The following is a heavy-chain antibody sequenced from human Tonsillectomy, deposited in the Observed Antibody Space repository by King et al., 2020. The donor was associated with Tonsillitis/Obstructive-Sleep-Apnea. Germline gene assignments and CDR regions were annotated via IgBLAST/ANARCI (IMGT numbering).Heavy chain of an antibody. CDR1: GYSFTSYW. V-gene: IGHV5-51*01. Sequence: VQLVVSGAEVKKPGESLKISCKGSGYSFTSYWIGWVRQMPGKGLEWMGIIYPGDSDTRYSPSFQGQVTISADKSISTAYLQWSSLKASDTAMYYCARGTYYDFWSGYYDAFDIWGQGTMVTVSS. D-gene: IGHD3-3*01. CDR3: ARGTYYDFWSGYYDAFDI. J-gene: IGHJ3*02. CDR2: IYPGDSDT.